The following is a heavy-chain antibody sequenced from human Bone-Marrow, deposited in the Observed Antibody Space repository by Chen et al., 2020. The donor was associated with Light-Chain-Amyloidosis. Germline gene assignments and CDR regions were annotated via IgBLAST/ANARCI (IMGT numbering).Heavy chain of an antibody. Sequence: QVSLVESGGGVVQPGGSLRLSCVASGFTFSNYGMHWVRQAQGKGLEWVAVIPYDGNNKHYADSVQGRFTISRENSENTLYLQMSSLRAEDSAVYYCAKDLNFGSGTFYSGYYFDYWGQGTLVTVSS. J-gene: IGHJ4*02. CDR1: GFTFSNYG. CDR3: AKDLNFGSGTFYSGYYFDY. V-gene: IGHV3-30*18. D-gene: IGHD3-10*01. CDR2: IPYDGNNK.